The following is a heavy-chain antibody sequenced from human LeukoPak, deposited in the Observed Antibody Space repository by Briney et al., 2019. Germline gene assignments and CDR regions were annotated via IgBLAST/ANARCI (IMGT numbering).Heavy chain of an antibody. J-gene: IGHJ6*03. V-gene: IGHV3-23*01. Sequence: GGSLRLSCAASGFTFSSYAMSWVRQAPGKGLEWVSAISGSGGSTYYADSVKGRFTISRDNSKNTLYLQMNSLRAEDTAVYYCAKDGESSSWFPSSYYMDVWGKGTTVTVSS. CDR3: AKDGESSSWFPSSYYMDV. D-gene: IGHD6-13*01. CDR1: GFTFSSYA. CDR2: ISGSGGST.